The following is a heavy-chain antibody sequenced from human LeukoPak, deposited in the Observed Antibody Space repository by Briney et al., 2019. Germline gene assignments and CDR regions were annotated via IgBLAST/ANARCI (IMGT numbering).Heavy chain of an antibody. J-gene: IGHJ4*02. CDR3: AREAAGTYSVDC. CDR1: GYSFTDYY. CDR2: INPNSGGT. V-gene: IGHV1-2*02. D-gene: IGHD6-19*01. Sequence: ASVEVSCKASGYSFTDYYMHWVRQAPGQGLEWMGWINPNSGGTNYAQKFQGRVTMTRDTSINTAYMELSRLRSDDAAVYYCAREAAGTYSVDCWGQGTLVTVSS.